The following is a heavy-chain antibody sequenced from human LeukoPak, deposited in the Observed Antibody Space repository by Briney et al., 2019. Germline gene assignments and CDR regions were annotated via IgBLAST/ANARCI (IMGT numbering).Heavy chain of an antibody. J-gene: IGHJ1*01. V-gene: IGHV4-34*01. Sequence: NASETLSLTCAVYGGSFSGYCWSWIRQPPGKGLEWIGEINHSGSTNYNPSLKSRVTISVDTSKNQFSLKLSSVTAADTAVYYCARAPPLVAQTSYFHHWGQGTLVTVSS. D-gene: IGHD5-12*01. CDR3: ARAPPLVAQTSYFHH. CDR1: GGSFSGYC. CDR2: INHSGST.